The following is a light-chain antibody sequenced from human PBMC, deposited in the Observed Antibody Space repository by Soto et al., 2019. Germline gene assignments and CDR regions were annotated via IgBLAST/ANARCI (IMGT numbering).Light chain of an antibody. CDR2: GAS. CDR3: QQFVSSPPMFT. Sequence: ENVLTQSPGTLSLSPGERATLSCRASQSVSSSYLAWYQQKPGQAPSLLIYGASSMATGIPDRFSGSGSGTDFTLTISRLEPEDFAVYYCQQFVSSPPMFTFGQGTKLEIK. CDR1: QSVSSSY. J-gene: IGKJ2*01. V-gene: IGKV3-20*01.